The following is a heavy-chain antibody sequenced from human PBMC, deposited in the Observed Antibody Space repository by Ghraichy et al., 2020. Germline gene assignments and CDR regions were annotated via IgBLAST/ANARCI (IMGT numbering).Heavy chain of an antibody. CDR2: IYYSGST. CDR3: ARRFLEGDGMDV. Sequence: SETLSLTCTVSGGSISSYYWSWIRQPPGKGLEWIGYIYYSGSTNYNPSLKSRVTISVDTSKNQFSLKLSSVTAADTAVYYCARRFLEGDGMDVWGQGTTVTVSS. D-gene: IGHD3-3*01. J-gene: IGHJ6*02. CDR1: GGSISSYY. V-gene: IGHV4-59*01.